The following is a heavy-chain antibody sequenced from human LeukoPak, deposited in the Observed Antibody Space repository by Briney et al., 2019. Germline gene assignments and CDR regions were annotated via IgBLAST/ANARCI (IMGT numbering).Heavy chain of an antibody. V-gene: IGHV1-18*03. D-gene: IGHD5-18*01. CDR1: GYTFTSYG. J-gene: IGHJ6*03. Sequence: GASVKVSCKASGYTFTSYGISWVRQAPGQGLEWMGWISAYNGNTNYAQKLQRRVTMTTDTSTSTAYMELRSLRSDDMAVYYCARVQSYGPYYYYYMDVWGKGTPVTVSS. CDR2: ISAYNGNT. CDR3: ARVQSYGPYYYYYMDV.